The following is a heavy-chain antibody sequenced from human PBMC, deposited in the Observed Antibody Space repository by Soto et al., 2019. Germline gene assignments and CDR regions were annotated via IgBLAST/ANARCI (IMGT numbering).Heavy chain of an antibody. CDR3: ARLLGYFSSTSCYPDAFDF. J-gene: IGHJ3*01. D-gene: IGHD2-2*01. Sequence: PGESLKISCKGSGYSFTSYWIGWVRQMPGKGLEWMGIIYPGDSDTRYSPSFQGQVTISADKSISTAYLQWSSLKASDTAMYYCARLLGYFSSTSCYPDAFDFRGPAIRLTV. CDR1: GYSFTSYW. CDR2: IYPGDSDT. V-gene: IGHV5-51*01.